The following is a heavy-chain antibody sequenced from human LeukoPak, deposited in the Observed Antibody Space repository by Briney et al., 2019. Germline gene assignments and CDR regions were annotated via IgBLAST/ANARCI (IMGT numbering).Heavy chain of an antibody. CDR3: ARPYDGYDLVPFDY. V-gene: IGHV3-30-3*01. CDR2: ISYDGSNK. J-gene: IGHJ4*02. D-gene: IGHD5-12*01. Sequence: PGRSLRLSCAASGFTFSSYAMHWVRQAPGKGLEWVAVISYDGSNKYYADSVKGRFTISRDNSKNTLYLQTNSLRAEDTAVYYCARPYDGYDLVPFDYWGQGTLVTVSS. CDR1: GFTFSSYA.